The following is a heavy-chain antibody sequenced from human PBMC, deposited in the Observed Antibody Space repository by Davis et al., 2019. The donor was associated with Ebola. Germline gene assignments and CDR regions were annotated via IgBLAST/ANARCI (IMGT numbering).Heavy chain of an antibody. CDR1: GFTFSSYG. V-gene: IGHV3-30*03. Sequence: GESLKISCAASGFTFSSYGMHWVRQAPGKGLEWVAVISYDGSNKYYADPVKGRFTISRDNSKNTLYLQMNSLRAEDTAVYYCARVGSGGDIDYWGQGTLVTVSS. CDR2: ISYDGSNK. D-gene: IGHD2-21*01. J-gene: IGHJ4*02. CDR3: ARVGSGGDIDY.